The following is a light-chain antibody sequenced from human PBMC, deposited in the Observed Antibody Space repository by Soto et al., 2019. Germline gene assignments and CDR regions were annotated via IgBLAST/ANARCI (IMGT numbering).Light chain of an antibody. CDR1: QSVASGY. CDR3: QHYGSSRT. V-gene: IGKV3-20*01. J-gene: IGKJ1*01. CDR2: GAS. Sequence: EIVLTQSPGTLSLSPGERATLSCRATQSVASGYFAWYQQKPGQAPRLLIYGASTSATGIPDRFRGSGSGTDFTLTISRLEPEDFAVYYCQHYGSSRTFGQGTKVEIK.